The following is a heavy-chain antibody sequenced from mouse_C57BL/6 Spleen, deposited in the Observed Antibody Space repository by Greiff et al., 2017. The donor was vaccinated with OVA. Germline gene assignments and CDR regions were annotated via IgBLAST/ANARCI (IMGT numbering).Heavy chain of an antibody. J-gene: IGHJ4*01. D-gene: IGHD4-1*01. CDR3: ARGTGKSYAMDY. V-gene: IGHV5-17*01. Sequence: DVQLQESGGGLVKPGGSLKLSCAASGFTFSDYGMHWVRQAPEKGLEWVAYISSGSSTIYYADTVKGRFTISRDNAKNTLFLQMTSLRSEDTAMYYCARGTGKSYAMDYWGQGTSVTVSS. CDR2: ISSGSSTI. CDR1: GFTFSDYG.